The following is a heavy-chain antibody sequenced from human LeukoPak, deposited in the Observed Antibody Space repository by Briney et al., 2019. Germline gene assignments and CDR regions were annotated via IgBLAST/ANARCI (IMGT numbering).Heavy chain of an antibody. CDR3: ARAGYSYGTTDLFNGMDV. CDR2: INPSGGST. D-gene: IGHD5-18*01. J-gene: IGHJ6*02. V-gene: IGHV1-46*01. CDR1: GYTFTSYY. Sequence: WASVKVSCKASGYTFTSYYMHWVRQAPGQGLEWMGIINPSGGSTSYAQKFQGRVTMTRDTSTSTVYMELSSLRSEDTAVYYCARAGYSYGTTDLFNGMDVWGQGTTVTVSS.